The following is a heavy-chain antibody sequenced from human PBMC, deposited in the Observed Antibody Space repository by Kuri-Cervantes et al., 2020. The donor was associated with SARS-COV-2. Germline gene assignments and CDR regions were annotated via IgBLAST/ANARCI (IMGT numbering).Heavy chain of an antibody. CDR1: GFMFSAYG. CDR3: ARRESGSYFGFLDS. J-gene: IGHJ4*02. CDR2: IWFDGSQT. Sequence: GESLKISCAVSGFMFSAYGMHWVRQSPGKGLEWLAFIWFDGSQTYYSDSVKGRFTISRDNSNNTLYLQMNSLRVEDTAMYYCARRESGSYFGFLDSWGQGILVTVSS. V-gene: IGHV3-33*01. D-gene: IGHD1-26*01.